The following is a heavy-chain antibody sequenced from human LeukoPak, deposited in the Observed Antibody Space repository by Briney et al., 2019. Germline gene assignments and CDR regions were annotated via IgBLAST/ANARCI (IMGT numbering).Heavy chain of an antibody. V-gene: IGHV4-59*01. CDR1: GGSIGSYY. CDR2: IHHTGST. J-gene: IGHJ5*02. Sequence: PSETLSLTCTVSGGSIGSYYWTWIQQTPNKGLEWIGYIHHTGSTNYNPSLKSRVTMPLDTSKNQFSLKLSSVTAADTAVYYCARGYSYGLWFDPWGQGTLVTVSS. D-gene: IGHD5-18*01. CDR3: ARGYSYGLWFDP.